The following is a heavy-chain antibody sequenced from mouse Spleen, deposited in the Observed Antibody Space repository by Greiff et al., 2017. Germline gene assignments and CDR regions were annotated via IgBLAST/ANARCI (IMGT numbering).Heavy chain of an antibody. CDR3: TRSYDGYPYYYAMDY. V-gene: IGHV1-15*01. CDR1: GYTFTDYE. D-gene: IGHD2-3*01. CDR2: IDPETGGT. J-gene: IGHJ4*01. Sequence: VQLQESGAELVRPGASVTLSCKASGYTFTDYEMHWVKQTPVHGLEWIGAIDPETGGTAYNQKFKGKAILTADKSSSTAYMELRSLTSEDSAVYYCTRSYDGYPYYYAMDYWGQGTSVTVSS.